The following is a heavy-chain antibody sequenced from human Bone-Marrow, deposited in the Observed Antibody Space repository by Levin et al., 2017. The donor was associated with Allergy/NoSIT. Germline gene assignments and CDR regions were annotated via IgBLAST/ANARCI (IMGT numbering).Heavy chain of an antibody. J-gene: IGHJ3*02. D-gene: IGHD4-17*01. Sequence: GGSLRLSCAASGFTVSSNYMSWVRQAPGKGLEWVSVIYSGGSTYYADSVKGRFTISRDNSKNTLYLQMNSLRAEDTAVYYCARENTVNDAFDIWGQGTMVTVSS. CDR3: ARENTVNDAFDI. CDR2: IYSGGST. CDR1: GFTVSSNY. V-gene: IGHV3-53*01.